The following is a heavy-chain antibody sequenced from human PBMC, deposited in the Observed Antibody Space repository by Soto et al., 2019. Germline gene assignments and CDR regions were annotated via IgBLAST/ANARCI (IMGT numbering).Heavy chain of an antibody. Sequence: SETLSLTCAVYGGSFSGYYWSWIRQPPGKGLEWIGEINHSGSTNYNPSLKSRVTISVDTPKNQFSLKLSSVTAADTAVYYCARVVVVVVAATPWFDPWGQGTLVTVSS. CDR3: ARVVVVVVAATPWFDP. CDR1: GGSFSGYY. D-gene: IGHD2-15*01. J-gene: IGHJ5*02. V-gene: IGHV4-34*01. CDR2: INHSGST.